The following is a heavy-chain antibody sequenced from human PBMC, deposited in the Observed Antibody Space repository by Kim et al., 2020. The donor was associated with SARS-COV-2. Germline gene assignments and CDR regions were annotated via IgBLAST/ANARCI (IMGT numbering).Heavy chain of an antibody. J-gene: IGHJ4*02. CDR1: GASISGGDYY. Sequence: SETLSLTCTVTGASISGGDYYWNWIRQPPGQGLEWFGYIYYSGTTNCHPSLRSRVTISLDSSKNQFSLKVRSVTAADTAVYYCAGDDYGGYFDSWGQGSLVTVSP. V-gene: IGHV4-30-4*01. CDR3: AGDDYGGYFDS. CDR2: IYYSGTT. D-gene: IGHD4-17*01.